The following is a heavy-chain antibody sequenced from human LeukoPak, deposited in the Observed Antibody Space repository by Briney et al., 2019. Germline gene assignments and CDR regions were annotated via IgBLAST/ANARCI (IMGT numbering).Heavy chain of an antibody. J-gene: IGHJ6*02. V-gene: IGHV1-8*01. CDR1: GYTFTSYD. CDR3: ARGAPLLWFGPYGMDV. Sequence: ASVKVSCKASGYTFTSYDINWVRQATGQGLEWMGWMNPNSGNTGYAQKFQGRVTMTRNTSISTAYMELSSLRSEDTAVYYCARGAPLLWFGPYGMDVWGQGTTVTVSS. D-gene: IGHD3-10*01. CDR2: MNPNSGNT.